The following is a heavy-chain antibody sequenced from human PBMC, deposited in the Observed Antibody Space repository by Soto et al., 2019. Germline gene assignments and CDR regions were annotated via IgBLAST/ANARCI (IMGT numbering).Heavy chain of an antibody. CDR3: ARVHVMVVAGSTFDY. V-gene: IGHV4-38-2*01. CDR2: IYHGGTT. Sequence: SETLSLTCAVSGYSLSSASYWGWIRQPPGKGPEWIASIYHGGTTFYNPSLKSRVTISVGTSKNHYSLKLRSVTAADTAVYYCARVHVMVVAGSTFDYWGPGTLVTVSS. CDR1: GYSLSSASY. J-gene: IGHJ4*01. D-gene: IGHD6-19*01.